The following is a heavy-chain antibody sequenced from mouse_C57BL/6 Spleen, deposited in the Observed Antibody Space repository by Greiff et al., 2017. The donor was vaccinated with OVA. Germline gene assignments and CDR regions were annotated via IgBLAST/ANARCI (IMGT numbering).Heavy chain of an antibody. Sequence: QVQLQQSGAELVKPGASVKISCKASGYAFSSYWMNWVKQRPGKGLEWIGQIYPGDGDTNYNGKFKGKATLTADKSSSTAYMQLSSLTSEDSAVYFCARSRHTGYAMDYWGQGTSVTVSS. CDR2: IYPGDGDT. CDR1: GYAFSSYW. CDR3: ARSRHTGYAMDY. D-gene: IGHD1-1*01. V-gene: IGHV1-80*01. J-gene: IGHJ4*01.